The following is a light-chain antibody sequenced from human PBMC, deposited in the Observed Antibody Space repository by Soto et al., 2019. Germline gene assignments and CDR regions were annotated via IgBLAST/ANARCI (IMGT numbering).Light chain of an antibody. CDR3: QTRGSVSF. CDR1: SGHNNHA. Sequence: QSVLTQSPSASASLVASVKLTCTLSSGHNNHAITWHQQQTEKGPRYLMNVNSDGSHSKGDVIPDRFSGSSSGAERYLTISSLQSGDEADYYCQTRGSVSFFGGGTKLTVI. CDR2: VNSDGSH. V-gene: IGLV4-69*01. J-gene: IGLJ2*01.